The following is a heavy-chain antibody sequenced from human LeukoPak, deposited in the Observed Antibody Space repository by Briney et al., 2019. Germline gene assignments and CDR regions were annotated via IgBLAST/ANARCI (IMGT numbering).Heavy chain of an antibody. CDR3: ARDYGDLPARVPYFDY. V-gene: IGHV3-21*01. CDR2: ISSSSSYI. Sequence: GGSLRLSCAASGFTFSSYSMNWVRQAPGKGLEWVSSISSSSSYIYYADSVKGRFTISRDNAKNSLYLQMKSLRDEDTAIYYCARDYGDLPARVPYFDYWCQGTLVTVSS. D-gene: IGHD4-17*01. CDR1: GFTFSSYS. J-gene: IGHJ4*02.